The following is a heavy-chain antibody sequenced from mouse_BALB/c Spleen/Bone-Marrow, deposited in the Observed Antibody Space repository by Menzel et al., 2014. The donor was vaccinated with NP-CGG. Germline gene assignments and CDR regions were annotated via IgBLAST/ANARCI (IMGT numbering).Heavy chain of an antibody. CDR1: GFSLTNYA. V-gene: IGHV2-2*02. J-gene: IGHJ4*01. CDR2: IWTGGNT. Sequence: QVQLQQPGPGLVQPSQSLSITCTVSGFSLTNYAVHWVRQSPGKGLEWLGVIWTGGNTDYNAAFISRLSISKDNSKSQVLFKMNSLQPNDTAIYYCARNYDYGDYYAMDYWGQGTSVTVSS. D-gene: IGHD2-4*01. CDR3: ARNYDYGDYYAMDY.